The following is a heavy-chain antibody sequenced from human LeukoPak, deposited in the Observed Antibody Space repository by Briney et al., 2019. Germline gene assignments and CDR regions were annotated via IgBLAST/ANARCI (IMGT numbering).Heavy chain of an antibody. D-gene: IGHD5-18*01. J-gene: IGHJ4*02. V-gene: IGHV3-23*01. CDR3: ATRYSYGSYYFDY. CDR1: GFTFSTYA. CDR2: ISGGGGTT. Sequence: PGGSLRLSCAASGFTFSTYAMSWVRQAPGKGLEWVSAISGGGGTTYYADSVKGRFTISRDNSKNTLYLQMNSLRVEDTAVYYCATRYSYGSYYFDYWGQGTLVTVSS.